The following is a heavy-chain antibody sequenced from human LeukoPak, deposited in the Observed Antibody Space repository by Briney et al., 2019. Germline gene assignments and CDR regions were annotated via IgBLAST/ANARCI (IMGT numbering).Heavy chain of an antibody. CDR1: GFTLSSYG. CDR2: LRYDGNDR. D-gene: IGHD2-2*01. CDR3: ARDRSYCTSPSCAGGY. J-gene: IGHJ4*02. Sequence: GGSLRLSCVASGFTLSSYGMHWVRQAPGKGLGWVAFLRYDGNDRYYAASVKGRFTISRNTSKNTLYLQMNSLRPEDTAVYCCARDRSYCTSPSCAGGYWGQGTLVTVSS. V-gene: IGHV3-30*02.